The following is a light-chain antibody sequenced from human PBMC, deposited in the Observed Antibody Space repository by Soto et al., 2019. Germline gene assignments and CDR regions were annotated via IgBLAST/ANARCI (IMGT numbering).Light chain of an antibody. J-gene: IGKJ1*01. CDR2: KAS. CDR3: QHSNNWPPRWP. V-gene: IGKV1-5*03. CDR1: QTISSW. Sequence: DIQMTQSPSTLSGSVGDRVTITCRASQTISSWLAWYQQKPGKAPKLLIYKASTLKSGVPSRFSGSGSGTEFTLTISSLQPDDFAVYYCQHSNNWPPRWPLGQGTKVDIK.